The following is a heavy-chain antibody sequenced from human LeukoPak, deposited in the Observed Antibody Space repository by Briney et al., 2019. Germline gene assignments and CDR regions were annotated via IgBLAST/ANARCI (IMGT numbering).Heavy chain of an antibody. CDR1: GYTFTNYY. J-gene: IGHJ4*02. V-gene: IGHV1-46*01. Sequence: GASVKVSCKASGYTFTNYYMHWVRQAPGQGPEWIGIINPSGGSTTYAQKFQGRVTVTRDMSTSTVYMELSSLRSEDTAVYYCARKGANQVSDYWGQGTLVTVSS. CDR2: INPSGGST. CDR3: ARKGANQVSDY. D-gene: IGHD1-14*01.